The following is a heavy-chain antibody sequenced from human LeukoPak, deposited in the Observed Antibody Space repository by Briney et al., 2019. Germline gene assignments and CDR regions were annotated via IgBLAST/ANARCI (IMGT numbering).Heavy chain of an antibody. V-gene: IGHV3-7*01. CDR3: AKSVVTAIGAFDI. CDR2: IKQDGSEI. Sequence: GGSLRLSCAASGFTFSSYWMGWVRQAPGKGLEWVANIKQDGSEIHHVDSVEGRFTISRENAKNSLYLQMNSLRVEDTAVYYCAKSVVTAIGAFDIWGQGTMVSVSS. D-gene: IGHD2-21*02. CDR1: GFTFSSYW. J-gene: IGHJ3*02.